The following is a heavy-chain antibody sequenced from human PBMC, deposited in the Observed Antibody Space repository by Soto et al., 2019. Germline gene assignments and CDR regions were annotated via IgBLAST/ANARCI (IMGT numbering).Heavy chain of an antibody. CDR2: IGTAGDT. CDR3: ARARRDANDAFDI. D-gene: IGHD6-6*01. Sequence: EVQLVESGGGLVQPGGSLRLSCAASGFTFSSYDMHWVRQATGKGLEWVSAIGTAGDTYYPGSVKGRFTISRENAKNSLYLQMNSLRAGDTAVYYCARARRDANDAFDIWGQGTMVTVS. V-gene: IGHV3-13*04. J-gene: IGHJ3*02. CDR1: GFTFSSYD.